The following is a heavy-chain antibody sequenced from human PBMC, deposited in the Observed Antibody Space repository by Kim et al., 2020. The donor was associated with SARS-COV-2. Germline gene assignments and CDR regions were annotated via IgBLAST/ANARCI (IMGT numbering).Heavy chain of an antibody. J-gene: IGHJ4*02. CDR3: AHRYLSSGWDPFDY. V-gene: IGHV2-5*01. Sequence: YSPSLKSRLTITKDTSKNQVVLTMTNMDPVDTATYYCAHRYLSSGWDPFDYWGQGTLVTVSS. D-gene: IGHD6-19*01.